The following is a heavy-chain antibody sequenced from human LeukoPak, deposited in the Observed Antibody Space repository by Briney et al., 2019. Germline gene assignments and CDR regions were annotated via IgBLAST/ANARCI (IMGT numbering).Heavy chain of an antibody. V-gene: IGHV1-3*01. CDR2: INAGNGNT. CDR1: GYTFTSYA. J-gene: IGHJ4*02. Sequence: ASVKVSCKASGYTFTSYAMHWVRQAPGQRLEWMGWINAGNGNTKYSQKFQGRVTITRDTSASTAYMELSSLRSEDTAVYYCARDGDGYTNGIFDSWGQGTLVTVSS. CDR3: ARDGDGYTNGIFDS. D-gene: IGHD5-24*01.